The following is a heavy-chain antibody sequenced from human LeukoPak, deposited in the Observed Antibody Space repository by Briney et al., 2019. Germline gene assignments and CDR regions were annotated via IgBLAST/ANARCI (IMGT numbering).Heavy chain of an antibody. J-gene: IGHJ3*02. V-gene: IGHV1-2*02. Sequence: ASVKVSCKASGYTFTGYYMHWVRQAPGQGLEWMGWINPNSGGTNYAQKFQGRVTMTRDTSISTAYMELSRLRSDDTAVYYCATDYGGQLLYRGAFDIWXXXXXVTXSS. CDR2: INPNSGGT. D-gene: IGHD2-2*02. CDR3: ATDYGGQLLYRGAFDI. CDR1: GYTFTGYY.